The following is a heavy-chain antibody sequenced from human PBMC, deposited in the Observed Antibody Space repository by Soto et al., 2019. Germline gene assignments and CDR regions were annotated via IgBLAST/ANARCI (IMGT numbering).Heavy chain of an antibody. CDR2: ISSSSSYI. CDR1: GFTFSSYS. CDR3: ASLAAAGTFWFDP. V-gene: IGHV3-21*01. J-gene: IGHJ5*02. D-gene: IGHD6-13*01. Sequence: PVGSLRLSCAASGFTFSSYSMNWVRQAPGKGLEWVSSISSSSSYIYYADSVKGRFTISRDNAKNSLYLQMNSLRAEDTAVYYCASLAAAGTFWFDPWGQGTLVTVSS.